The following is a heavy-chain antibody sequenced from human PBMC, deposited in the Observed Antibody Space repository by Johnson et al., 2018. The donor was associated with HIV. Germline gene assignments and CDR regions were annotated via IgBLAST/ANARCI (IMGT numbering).Heavy chain of an antibody. D-gene: IGHD4-23*01. CDR3: VREIQSYGGNFGGAFDI. CDR2: IYSGGTT. CDR1: GFTVSSNY. V-gene: IGHV3-66*01. J-gene: IGHJ3*02. Sequence: VQLVESGGGLVQPGGSLRLSCAASGFTVSSNYMSWVRQAPGKGLEWVSVIYSGGTTYYVDSVKGRFTISRDNSKNTLYLQMNSLRAEDTAVYYCVREIQSYGGNFGGAFDIWGQGTMVTVSS.